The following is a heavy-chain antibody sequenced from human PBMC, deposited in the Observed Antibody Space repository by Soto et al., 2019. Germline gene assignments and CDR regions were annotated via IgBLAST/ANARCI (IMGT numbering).Heavy chain of an antibody. CDR1: GFTFANHW. Sequence: GGSLRLSCAASGFTFANHWMHWVRQAPGKGLEWVSRVISDGNTINYADSVKGRFTVSRDNAKNTLYLQMNSLRVEDTAVYYCATAEVDHWGPGTLVTVSS. CDR2: VISDGNTI. J-gene: IGHJ5*02. V-gene: IGHV3-74*01. CDR3: ATAEVDH.